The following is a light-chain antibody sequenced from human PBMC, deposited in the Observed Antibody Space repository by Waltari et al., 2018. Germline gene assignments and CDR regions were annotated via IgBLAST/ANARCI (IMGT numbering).Light chain of an antibody. J-gene: IGKJ4*01. CDR1: QTISTN. CDR3: QQSYSAPPS. Sequence: DIQMTQSPSSLSASLGDRVTITCRARQTISTNLNWYQHRPGKVPKLLIYAATFLQSGVPSRFSGSGSGTDFTLTIRSLQPEDFVFYFCQQSYSAPPSFGGGTKVDVK. V-gene: IGKV1-39*01. CDR2: AAT.